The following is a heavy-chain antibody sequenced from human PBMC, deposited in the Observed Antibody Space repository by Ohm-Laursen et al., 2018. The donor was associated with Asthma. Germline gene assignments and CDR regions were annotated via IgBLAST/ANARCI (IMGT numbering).Heavy chain of an antibody. V-gene: IGHV3-30*04. J-gene: IGHJ6*02. CDR3: AGEPLSDYDYYYGMDV. CDR2: ISYDGSNK. Sequence: SLRLSCTASGFTFSSYAMHWVRQAPGKGLEWVAVISYDGSNKYYADSVKGRFTISRDNSKNTLYLQMNSLRAEDTAVYYCAGEPLSDYDYYYGMDVWGQGTTVTVSS. CDR1: GFTFSSYA. D-gene: IGHD1-26*01.